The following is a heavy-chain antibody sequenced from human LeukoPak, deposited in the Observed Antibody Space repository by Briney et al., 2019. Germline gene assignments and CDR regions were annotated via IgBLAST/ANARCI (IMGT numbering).Heavy chain of an antibody. CDR2: TIPIFGTA. V-gene: IGHV1-69*13. Sequence: LVKVSCKASGGTFSSYVISWVRQAPGKGLEWMGGTIPIFGTANYAQKFQGRVTITADESTSTAYMELSSLRSEDTAVYYCARALLRYCSGTSCYWFDPWGQGTLVTVSS. D-gene: IGHD2-2*01. CDR1: GGTFSSYV. CDR3: ARALLRYCSGTSCYWFDP. J-gene: IGHJ5*02.